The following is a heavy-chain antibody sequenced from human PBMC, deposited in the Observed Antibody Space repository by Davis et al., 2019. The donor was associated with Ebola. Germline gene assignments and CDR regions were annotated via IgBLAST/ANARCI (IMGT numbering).Heavy chain of an antibody. CDR2: IYYSGST. V-gene: IGHV4-39*01. J-gene: IGHJ4*02. CDR1: GDSISSSSYY. D-gene: IGHD6-13*01. CDR3: ARLISTYSSTWWDY. Sequence: MPSETLSLTCTVSGDSISSSSYYWGWIRQPPGKGLEWIGSIYYSGSTYYNPSLKSRVTISVDTSKNQFSLKLSSVAAADTALYYCARLISTYSSTWWDYWGQGTLVTVSS.